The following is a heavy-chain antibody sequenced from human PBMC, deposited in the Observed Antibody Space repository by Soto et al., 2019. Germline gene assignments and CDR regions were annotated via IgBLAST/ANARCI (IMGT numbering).Heavy chain of an antibody. V-gene: IGHV4-59*01. Sequence: SETLSLTCSVSGGSISGSYWSWIRQSPGKGLVWLGYVYYTGSTNYSPSLRSRVSISVDTSKNEFSLRLSSVTAADTAVYFCARSVAVPGAHIDYWGQGTQVTVSS. CDR2: VYYTGST. CDR1: GGSISGSY. D-gene: IGHD6-19*01. J-gene: IGHJ4*02. CDR3: ARSVAVPGAHIDY.